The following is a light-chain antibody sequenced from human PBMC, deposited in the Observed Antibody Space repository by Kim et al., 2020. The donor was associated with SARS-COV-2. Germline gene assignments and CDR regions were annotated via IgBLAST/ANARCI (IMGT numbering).Light chain of an antibody. CDR3: QQSYNTPLT. CDR1: QSISTY. V-gene: IGKV1-39*01. CDR2: AAS. Sequence: DIQMTQSPSSLSASVGDRVTITCRASQSISTYLSWYQQKPGKAPKLLIYAASSLHSGVPSRFSCSGSGTDFSLTISSLQPEDFATYFCQQSYNTPLTFGQGTTVDIK. J-gene: IGKJ1*01.